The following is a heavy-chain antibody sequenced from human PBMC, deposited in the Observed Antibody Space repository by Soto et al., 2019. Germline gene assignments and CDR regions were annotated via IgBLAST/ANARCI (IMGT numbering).Heavy chain of an antibody. CDR2: IWYDGSNK. D-gene: IGHD6-13*01. J-gene: IGHJ6*02. Sequence: WGSLRLSCAASGFSFISYGIHFFRHSPFKWLEWVAVIWYDGSNKYYADSVKGRFTISRDNSKNTLYLQMNSLRAEDTAVYYCARDPGIGVTVYYYYGMDVWGQGTTVTVSS. CDR3: ARDPGIGVTVYYYYGMDV. CDR1: GFSFISYG. V-gene: IGHV3-33*01.